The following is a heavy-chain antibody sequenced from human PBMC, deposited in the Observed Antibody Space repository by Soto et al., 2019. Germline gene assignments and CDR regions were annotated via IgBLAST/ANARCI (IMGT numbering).Heavy chain of an antibody. CDR2: INSDGSST. CDR3: ARKRWGIQLYYDLDY. D-gene: IGHD5-18*01. V-gene: IGHV3-74*01. CDR1: GFTFSSYW. Sequence: GGSLRLSCAASGFTFSSYWMHWVRQAPVKGLAWVSGINSDGSSTSYADSVKGRFTISRDNAKNTLYLQMNSLRAEDTAVYYCARKRWGIQLYYDLDYWGQGTLVTVSS. J-gene: IGHJ4*02.